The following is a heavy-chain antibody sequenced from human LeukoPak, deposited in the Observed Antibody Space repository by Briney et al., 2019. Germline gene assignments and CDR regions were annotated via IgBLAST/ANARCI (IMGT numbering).Heavy chain of an antibody. CDR1: GFTFSSYA. CDR3: ARDRYSNSPGYEYYFDY. V-gene: IGHV3-30*04. J-gene: IGHJ4*02. Sequence: GGSLRLSCAASGFTFSSYAMHWVRQAPGKGLEWVAVISYDGSNKYYADSVKGRFTISRDNSKNTLYLQMNSLRAEDTAVYYCARDRYSNSPGYEYYFDYWGQGTLVTVSS. D-gene: IGHD4-11*01. CDR2: ISYDGSNK.